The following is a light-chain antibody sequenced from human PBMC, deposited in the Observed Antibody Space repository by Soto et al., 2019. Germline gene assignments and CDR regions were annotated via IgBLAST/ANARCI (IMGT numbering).Light chain of an antibody. CDR1: QSVSRF. Sequence: ETVLTQSPATLSLSPGERATLSCRASQSVSRFFAWYQQKPGQAPRLLIYDVSNRTTGVPARFSGGGSGTDFPLFISSLEPEDSAVYYCQQRFTWPLTFGGGTKVEIK. J-gene: IGKJ4*01. CDR3: QQRFTWPLT. V-gene: IGKV3-11*01. CDR2: DVS.